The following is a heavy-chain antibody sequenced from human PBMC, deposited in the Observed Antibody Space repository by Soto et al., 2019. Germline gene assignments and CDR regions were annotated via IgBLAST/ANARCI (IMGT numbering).Heavy chain of an antibody. Sequence: ASVEVSCKASGYTFTGYYMNRVRQAPGQGLEWMGWSNPTSGGRNYAQKFQGRVTMTRDTSISTAYIELSRLRADDTAVYYCARDAIFGENWFDPWGQGTLVTVSS. CDR3: ARDAIFGENWFDP. V-gene: IGHV1-2*02. J-gene: IGHJ5*02. D-gene: IGHD3-3*01. CDR1: GYTFTGYY. CDR2: SNPTSGGR.